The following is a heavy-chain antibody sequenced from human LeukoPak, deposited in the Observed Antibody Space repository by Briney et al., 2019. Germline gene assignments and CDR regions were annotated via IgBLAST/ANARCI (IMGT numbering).Heavy chain of an antibody. Sequence: ASVKVSCKASGYTFNAYYMHWVRQAPGQGLEWMGWINPNDGSADYAQRFQGRVTMTRDTSISTAYMEVSRLRSDDTAVYYCARGKYRTPRDYWGQGTLVTVSS. CDR3: ARGKYRTPRDY. CDR1: GYTFNAYY. J-gene: IGHJ4*02. D-gene: IGHD1-1*01. CDR2: INPNDGSA. V-gene: IGHV1-2*02.